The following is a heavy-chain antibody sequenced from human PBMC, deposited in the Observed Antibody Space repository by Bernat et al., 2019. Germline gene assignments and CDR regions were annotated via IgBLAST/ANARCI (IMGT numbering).Heavy chain of an antibody. D-gene: IGHD1-1*01. V-gene: IGHV3-23*01. CDR2: ISGSGGST. Sequence: EVQLLESGGGLVQPGGSLRLSCAASGFTFSSYAMSWVRQAPGKGLEWVSAISGSGGSTYYANSVKGRFTISRDNSKTTLYLQMNSLRAEDTAVYYCAKETGYRSGYFDYWGQGTLVTVSS. CDR1: GFTFSSYA. J-gene: IGHJ4*02. CDR3: AKETGYRSGYFDY.